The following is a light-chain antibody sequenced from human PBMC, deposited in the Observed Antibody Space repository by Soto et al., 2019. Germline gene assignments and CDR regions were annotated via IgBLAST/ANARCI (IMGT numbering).Light chain of an antibody. CDR1: SSNIGAGYD. J-gene: IGLJ1*01. CDR2: DNS. CDR3: QSYDSSLSGYV. Sequence: QSVLTQPPSVSGPPGQRVTISCTGSSSNIGAGYDVHWYQQLPGTAPKLLIYDNSNRPSGVPDRFSGSKSGTSPSLAITGLQAEDEADYYCQSYDSSLSGYVFGTGTKVTVL. V-gene: IGLV1-40*01.